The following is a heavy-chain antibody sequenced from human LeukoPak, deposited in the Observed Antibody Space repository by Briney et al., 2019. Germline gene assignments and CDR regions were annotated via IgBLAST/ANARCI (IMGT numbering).Heavy chain of an antibody. CDR2: IYHSGST. CDR3: ARMPHLTGYYNYFDY. Sequence: PSETLSLTCAVSGGSISSGGYSWSWIRQPPGKGLEWIGYIYHSGSTYYNPSLKSRVTISVDTSKNQFSLKLSSVTAADTAVYYCARMPHLTGYYNYFDYWGQGTLVTVSS. V-gene: IGHV4-30-2*01. CDR1: GGSISSGGYS. D-gene: IGHD3-9*01. J-gene: IGHJ4*02.